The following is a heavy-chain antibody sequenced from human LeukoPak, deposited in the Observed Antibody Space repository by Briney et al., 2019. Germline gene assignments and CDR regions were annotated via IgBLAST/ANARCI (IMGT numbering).Heavy chain of an antibody. CDR1: GYTFTSYG. V-gene: IGHV1-18*01. D-gene: IGHD5-18*01. Sequence: ASVKVSCKASGYTFTSYGISWVRQAPGQGLEWMGWISAYNGNTNYAQKLQGRVTMTTDTSTSTAYMELRSLRSDDTAVYYCAREQRGYSYDDTFDYWGQGTLVTVSS. CDR3: AREQRGYSYDDTFDY. J-gene: IGHJ4*02. CDR2: ISAYNGNT.